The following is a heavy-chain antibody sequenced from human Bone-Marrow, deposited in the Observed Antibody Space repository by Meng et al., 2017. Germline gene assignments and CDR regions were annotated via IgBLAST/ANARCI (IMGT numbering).Heavy chain of an antibody. CDR1: GGTFSSYA. CDR3: ASSRSNYYYDSSGYYRLKAFDI. J-gene: IGHJ3*02. D-gene: IGHD3-22*01. V-gene: IGHV1-8*03. CDR2: MNPNSGNT. Sequence: ASVKVSCKASGGTFSSYAISWVRQAPGQGLEWMGWMNPNSGNTGYAQKFQGRVTITRNTSISTAYMELSSLRSEDTAVYYCASSRSNYYYDSSGYYRLKAFDIWGQGTMVTVSS.